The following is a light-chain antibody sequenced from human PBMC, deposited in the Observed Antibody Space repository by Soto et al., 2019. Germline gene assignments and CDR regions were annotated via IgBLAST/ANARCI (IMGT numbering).Light chain of an antibody. CDR1: SSDVGSYDL. V-gene: IGLV2-23*02. Sequence: QSALTQPASVSGSPGQSITISCTGTSSDVGSYDLVSWYQQHPGKAPKLMIHEVNKRPSGVANRFSGSKSGSTASLTISGLQAEDEADYYCCSYAGNSPVVFGGGTKVTVL. J-gene: IGLJ2*01. CDR3: CSYAGNSPVV. CDR2: EVN.